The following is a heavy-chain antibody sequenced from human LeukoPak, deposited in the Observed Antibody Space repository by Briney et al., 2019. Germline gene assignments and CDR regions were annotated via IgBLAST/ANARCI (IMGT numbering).Heavy chain of an antibody. CDR2: ISSSGSTV. Sequence: PGGSLRLFCAASGFTFSSYEVKWLRQAPGKALEWVSYISSSGSTVYYADSVKGRFTVSRDNAKNSLYLQMNSLRDEDTAVYYCAHVKARSGSTFDIWGQGTMVTVSS. V-gene: IGHV3-48*03. CDR1: GFTFSSYE. J-gene: IGHJ3*02. CDR3: AHVKARSGSTFDI. D-gene: IGHD3-10*01.